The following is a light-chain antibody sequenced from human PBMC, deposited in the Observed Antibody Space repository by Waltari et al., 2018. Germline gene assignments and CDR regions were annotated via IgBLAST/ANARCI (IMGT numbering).Light chain of an antibody. V-gene: IGLV2-14*01. J-gene: IGLJ3*02. CDR3: SSYTSSSTLGV. CDR2: DVS. CDR1: SSDVGGYNY. Sequence: QSALTQPASVSGSPGQSITISCTGTSSDVGGYNYVSWYQQHPGKAPKLMLYDVSKRPSGVSNRVSGSKSGNTAPLTISGLQAEDEADYYCSSYTSSSTLGVFGGGTKLTVL.